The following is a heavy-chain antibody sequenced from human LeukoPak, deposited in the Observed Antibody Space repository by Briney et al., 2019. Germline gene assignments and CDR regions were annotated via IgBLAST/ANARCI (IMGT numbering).Heavy chain of an antibody. Sequence: GGSLRLSCAASGFTFSSYAMHWVRQAPGKGLEWVAVTSYDGSNKYYADSVKGQFTISRDNSKNTLYLQMNSLRAEDTAVYYCARVLRYFDWLFPGFDYWGQGTLVTVSS. CDR2: TSYDGSNK. V-gene: IGHV3-30*04. D-gene: IGHD3-9*01. J-gene: IGHJ4*02. CDR1: GFTFSSYA. CDR3: ARVLRYFDWLFPGFDY.